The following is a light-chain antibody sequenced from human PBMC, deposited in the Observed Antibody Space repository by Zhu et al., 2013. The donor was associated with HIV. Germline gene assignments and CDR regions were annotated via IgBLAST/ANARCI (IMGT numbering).Light chain of an antibody. J-gene: IGLJ3*02. Sequence: QSALTQPASVSGSPGQSITISCTGTSSDVGSYNLVSWYQQHPGKAPKLMIYEGSKRPSGVPDRFSGSKSGNTASLTISGLQAADEADYYCCSFAGRYTWVFGGGTKLTVL. CDR2: EGS. CDR1: SSDVGSYNL. CDR3: CSFAGRYTWV. V-gene: IGLV2-23*01.